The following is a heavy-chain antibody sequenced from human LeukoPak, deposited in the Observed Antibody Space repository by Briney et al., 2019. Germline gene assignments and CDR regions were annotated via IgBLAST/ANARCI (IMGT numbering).Heavy chain of an antibody. CDR1: GGSIPTKNFY. D-gene: IGHD2-2*01. CDR2: VFYSGRT. CDR3: ARHERCSSINCIYNWFDP. Sequence: SETLSLTCTVSGGSIPTKNFYWGWIRQPPGKGLEWIGSVFYSGRTYYNPSLKSRVTIFVDPSKNQFSLNLRSVTAADTAVYYCARHERCSSINCIYNWFDPWGQGTLVTVSS. V-gene: IGHV4-39*01. J-gene: IGHJ5*02.